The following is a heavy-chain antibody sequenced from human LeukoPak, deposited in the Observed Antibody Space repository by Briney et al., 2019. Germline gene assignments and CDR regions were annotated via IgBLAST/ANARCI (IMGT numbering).Heavy chain of an antibody. CDR1: RLTVYTNY. Sequence: GGSLRLSCAASRLTVYTNYMNWVRQAPGKGLEWLSVITSGGSTYYADPVKGRFNISRDNSKNTLYLQMNSLRAEDTAVYYCARESFGGSFDYWGQGTLVTVSS. CDR2: ITSGGST. D-gene: IGHD2-15*01. J-gene: IGHJ4*02. CDR3: ARESFGGSFDY. V-gene: IGHV3-66*01.